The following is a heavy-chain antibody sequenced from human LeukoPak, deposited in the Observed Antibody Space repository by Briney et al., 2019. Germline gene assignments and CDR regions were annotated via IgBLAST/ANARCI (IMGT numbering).Heavy chain of an antibody. J-gene: IGHJ3*02. V-gene: IGHV4-39*01. CDR3: ARGRDGYNFSAFDI. CDR2: IYYSGST. D-gene: IGHD5-12*01. Sequence: SETLSLTCTVSGGSISSSSYYWGWIRQPPGKGLEWIGSIYYSGSTYYNPSLKSRVTISVDTSKNQFSLKLSSVTAADTAVYYCARGRDGYNFSAFDIWGQGTMVTVSP. CDR1: GGSISSSSYY.